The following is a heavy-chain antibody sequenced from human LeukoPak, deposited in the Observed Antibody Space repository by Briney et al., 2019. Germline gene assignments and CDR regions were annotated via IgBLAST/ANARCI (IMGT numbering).Heavy chain of an antibody. V-gene: IGHV3-11*04. J-gene: IGHJ4*02. Sequence: GGSLRLSCAASGFTFSDYYMSWIRQAPGKGLEWVSYISSGSSTMYYADSVKGRFTISRDNANNSLYLQMNSLRAEDTAVYYCARDYSGWTFDYWGQGILVTVSS. D-gene: IGHD6-19*01. CDR3: ARDYSGWTFDY. CDR2: ISSGSSTM. CDR1: GFTFSDYY.